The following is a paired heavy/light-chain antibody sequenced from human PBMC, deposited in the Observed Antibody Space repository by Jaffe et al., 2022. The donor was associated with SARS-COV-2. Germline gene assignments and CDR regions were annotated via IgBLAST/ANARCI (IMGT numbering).Heavy chain of an antibody. D-gene: IGHD3-16*01. CDR2: IYPDDSDA. Sequence: EVQLVQSGAEVKKPGESLKISCQGSGYSFSNYWIGWVRQLPGKGLEWMGNIYPDDSDARYSPSFQGQVTISVDKSISTAFLQWNSLKASDTAMYYCGRHGRHGHNLGAFDYWGQGILVTVSS. J-gene: IGHJ4*02. CDR1: GYSFSNYW. V-gene: IGHV5-51*01. CDR3: GRHGRHGHNLGAFDY.
Light chain of an antibody. J-gene: IGLJ3*02. CDR2: DDS. V-gene: IGLV3-10*01. CDR3: FSADSSGLWV. CDR1: ALPKKY. Sequence: SYELTQPPSVSVSPGQTARITCSGDALPKKYAYWYQQKSGQAPVLVIYDDSKRPSGIPEKFSGSNSGTMDTLTISGAQVEDEADYYCFSADSSGLWVFGGGTRLTVL.